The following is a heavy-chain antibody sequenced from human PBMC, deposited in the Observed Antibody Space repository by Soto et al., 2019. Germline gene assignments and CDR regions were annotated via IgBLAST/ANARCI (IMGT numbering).Heavy chain of an antibody. CDR3: AKDIVLAYYYDSSGYYFDY. CDR2: ISGSGGST. D-gene: IGHD3-22*01. Sequence: GGSLRLSCAASGFTFRNYVMSCVRQAPGRGLEWVSGISGSGGSTHYTDSVKGRFTISRDNSKNTLYLQMNSLRAEDTAVYYCAKDIVLAYYYDSSGYYFDYWGQGTLVTVSS. V-gene: IGHV3-23*01. J-gene: IGHJ4*02. CDR1: GFTFRNYV.